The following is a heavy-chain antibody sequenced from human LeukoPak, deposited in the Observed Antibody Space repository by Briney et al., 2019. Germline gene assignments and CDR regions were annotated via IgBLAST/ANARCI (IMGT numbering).Heavy chain of an antibody. CDR1: GYTFTSYY. D-gene: IGHD4-17*01. CDR2: INPSVGST. V-gene: IGHV1-46*01. Sequence: ASVKVSCKASGYTFTSYYMHWVRQAPGQGLEWMGIINPSVGSTSYAQKFQGRVTMTRDTSTSTVYMELSSLRSEDTAVYYCAILTTDENEDFDYWGQGTLVTVSS. J-gene: IGHJ4*02. CDR3: AILTTDENEDFDY.